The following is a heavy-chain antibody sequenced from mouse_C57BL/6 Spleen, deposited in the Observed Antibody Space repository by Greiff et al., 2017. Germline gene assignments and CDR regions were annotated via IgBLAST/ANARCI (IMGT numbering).Heavy chain of an antibody. CDR1: GYTFTDYY. V-gene: IGHV1-26*01. J-gene: IGHJ4*01. Sequence: VQLQQSGPELVKPGASVKISCKASGYTFTDYYMNWVKQSHGKSLEWIGDINPNNGGTSYNQKFKGKATLTVDKSSSTAYMELRSLTSEDSAVYYCARINPYDYYAMDYWGQGTSVTVSS. D-gene: IGHD6-5*01. CDR3: ARINPYDYYAMDY. CDR2: INPNNGGT.